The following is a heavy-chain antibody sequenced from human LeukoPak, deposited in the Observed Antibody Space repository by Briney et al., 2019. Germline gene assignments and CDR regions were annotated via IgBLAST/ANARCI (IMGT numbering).Heavy chain of an antibody. V-gene: IGHV4-38-2*02. J-gene: IGHJ4*02. D-gene: IGHD2-2*01. CDR1: GYSISSGYY. Sequence: SETLSLTCAVSGYSISSGYYWGWIRQPPGKGLEWIGSINHSGSTYYNPSLKSRVTISVDTSKNQFSLKLSSVTAADTAVYYCAREAYCSSTSCSRAYFDYWGQGTLVTVSS. CDR3: AREAYCSSTSCSRAYFDY. CDR2: INHSGST.